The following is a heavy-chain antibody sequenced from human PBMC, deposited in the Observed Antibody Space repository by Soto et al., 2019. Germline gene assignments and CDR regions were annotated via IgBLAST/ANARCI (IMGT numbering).Heavy chain of an antibody. CDR3: ARGLSVEGATNF. J-gene: IGHJ4*02. CDR1: GGTFSSYA. D-gene: IGHD1-26*01. V-gene: IGHV1-69*13. Sequence: ASVKVSCKASGGTFSSYAISWVRQAPGQGLEWMGGIIPIFGTANYAQKFQGRVTITADESTSTAYMELSSLRSEDTAVYYCARGLSVEGATNFWGQGTLVTVSS. CDR2: IIPIFGTA.